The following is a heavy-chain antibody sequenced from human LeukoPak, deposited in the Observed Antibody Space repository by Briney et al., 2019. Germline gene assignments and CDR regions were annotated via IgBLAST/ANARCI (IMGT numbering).Heavy chain of an antibody. J-gene: IGHJ3*02. D-gene: IGHD4-11*01. V-gene: IGHV3-21*01. CDR2: ISSSSSYI. Sequence: PGGSLRLSCAASGFTFSSYSMNWVRQAPGKELEWVSSISSSSSYIYYADSVKGRFTISRDNAKNSLYLQMNSLRAEDTAVYYCARDRVTRPSDAFDIWGQGTMVTVSS. CDR1: GFTFSSYS. CDR3: ARDRVTRPSDAFDI.